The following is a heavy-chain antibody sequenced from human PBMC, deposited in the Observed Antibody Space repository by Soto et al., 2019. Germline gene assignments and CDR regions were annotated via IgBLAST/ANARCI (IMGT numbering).Heavy chain of an antibody. CDR1: GGSFSGYY. J-gene: IGHJ4*02. CDR2: INHSGST. Sequence: QVQLQQWGAGLLKPSETLSLTCAVYGGSFSGYYWSWIRQPPGKGLEWIGEINHSGSTNYNPSLKSRVTISVDTSKTQFSLKLSSVTAADTAVYYCARSGTAAGIRLWGQGTLVTVSS. D-gene: IGHD6-13*01. V-gene: IGHV4-34*01. CDR3: ARSGTAAGIRL.